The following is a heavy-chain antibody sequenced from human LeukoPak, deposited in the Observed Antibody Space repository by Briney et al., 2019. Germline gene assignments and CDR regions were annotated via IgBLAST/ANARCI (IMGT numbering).Heavy chain of an antibody. J-gene: IGHJ4*02. CDR1: GFTFSSYA. CDR3: PKESGYHGSGSYYSAGFFDY. Sequence: GGSLRLSCAASGFTFSSYAMSWVRQAPGKGLEWVSAISGSGGSAYYADSVKGRFTISRDNSKNTLYLQMNSLRAEDTAVYYCPKESGYHGSGSYYSAGFFDYWGQGTLVTVSS. D-gene: IGHD3-10*01. CDR2: ISGSGGSA. V-gene: IGHV3-23*01.